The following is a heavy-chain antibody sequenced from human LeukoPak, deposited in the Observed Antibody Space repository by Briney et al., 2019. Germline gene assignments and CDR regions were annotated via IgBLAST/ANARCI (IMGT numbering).Heavy chain of an antibody. D-gene: IGHD5-12*01. Sequence: GGSLRLSCATSGLTFTSAWLTWVRQAPGKGLEWVGRIKSKSVGETTDYAAPVKGRCTISRDDSENTLYLQMNSLKTEDTAVYYCTTHSGNDLRSWGQGTLVTVSS. CDR1: GLTFTSAW. V-gene: IGHV3-15*01. J-gene: IGHJ5*02. CDR2: IKSKSVGETT. CDR3: TTHSGNDLRS.